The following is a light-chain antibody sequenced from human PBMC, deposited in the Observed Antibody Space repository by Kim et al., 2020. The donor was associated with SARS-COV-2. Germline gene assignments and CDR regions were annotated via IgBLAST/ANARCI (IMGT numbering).Light chain of an antibody. CDR3: QQYGSSPPWT. CDR2: GAS. CDR1: QTVSSNY. J-gene: IGKJ1*01. Sequence: PGERATLSCRASQTVSSNYLAWYQQKPGQAPRLLIYGASSRATGIPDRFSGSGSGTDFTLTISRLEPEDFAVYYCQQYGSSPPWTFGQGTKVDIK. V-gene: IGKV3-20*01.